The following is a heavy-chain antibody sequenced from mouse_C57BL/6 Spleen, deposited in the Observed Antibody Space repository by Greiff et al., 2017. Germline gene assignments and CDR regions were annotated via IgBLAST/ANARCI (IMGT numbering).Heavy chain of an antibody. CDR3: ARSYGSSPAWFAY. CDR2: IYPRSGNT. V-gene: IGHV1-81*01. D-gene: IGHD1-1*01. CDR1: GYTFTSYG. J-gene: IGHJ3*01. Sequence: VQLQQSGAELARPGASVKLSCKASGYTFTSYGISWVKQRTGQGLEWIGEIYPRSGNTYYNEKFKGKATLTADKSSSTAYMELRSLTSDDSAVYFCARSYGSSPAWFAYWGQGTLVTVSA.